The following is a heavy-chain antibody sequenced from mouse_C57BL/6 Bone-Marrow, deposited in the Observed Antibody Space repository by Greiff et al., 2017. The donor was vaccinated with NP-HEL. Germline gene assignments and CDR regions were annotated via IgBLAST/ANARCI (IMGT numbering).Heavy chain of an antibody. D-gene: IGHD4-1*01. Sequence: VQLQQSGAELVKPGASVKISCKASGYAFSSYGMNWVKQRPGKGLEWIGQIYPGDGDTNYNGKFKGKATLTAAKSSSTAYIELRSLTSEDSAVYFCALGRGYAYWGQGTLVTVSA. CDR1: GYAFSSYG. J-gene: IGHJ3*01. V-gene: IGHV1-80*01. CDR3: ALGRGYAY. CDR2: IYPGDGDT.